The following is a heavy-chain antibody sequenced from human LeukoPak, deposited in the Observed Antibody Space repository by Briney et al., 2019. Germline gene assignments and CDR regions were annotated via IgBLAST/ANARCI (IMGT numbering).Heavy chain of an antibody. CDR1: GYTFTNYY. D-gene: IGHD5-24*01. V-gene: IGHV1-46*01. CDR3: AREIGPIQLHLWGSAFDY. CDR2: INHGGRST. Sequence: GASVKVSCKASGYTFTNYYIHWVRQAPGQGLEWMGIINHGGRSTSYAQKFQGRVTMTRDTSTSTVYMELSSLRSEDTAVYYCAREIGPIQLHLWGSAFDYWGQGTLVTVSS. J-gene: IGHJ4*02.